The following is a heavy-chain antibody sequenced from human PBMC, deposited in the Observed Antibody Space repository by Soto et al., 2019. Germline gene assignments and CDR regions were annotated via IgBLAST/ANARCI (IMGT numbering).Heavy chain of an antibody. CDR3: ARDDEGGSDCDLGY. CDR1: GFTFSNYI. Sequence: QVQLVESGGGVVQPGRSLRLSCAASGFTFSNYIMHWVRQAPGKGLEWVAIILHDGNNKYYADSVKGRFTISRDNSKNTVYLKMNSLKADDTAIYYCARDDEGGSDCDLGYWGQGTLVTVSS. V-gene: IGHV3-30-3*01. D-gene: IGHD3-10*01. CDR2: ILHDGNNK. J-gene: IGHJ4*02.